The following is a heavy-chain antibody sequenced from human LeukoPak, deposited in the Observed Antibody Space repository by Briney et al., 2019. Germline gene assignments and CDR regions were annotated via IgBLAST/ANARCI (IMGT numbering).Heavy chain of an antibody. CDR2: INHSGST. J-gene: IGHJ5*02. Sequence: SETLSLTCAVYGGSFSGYYWSWIRQPPGKGLEWIGEINHSGSTNYNPSLKSRVTISVDTSKNQFSLKLSSVTAADTAVYYCARDPGANSAWFDPWGQGTLVTVSS. CDR1: GGSFSGYY. D-gene: IGHD4-23*01. CDR3: ARDPGANSAWFDP. V-gene: IGHV4-34*01.